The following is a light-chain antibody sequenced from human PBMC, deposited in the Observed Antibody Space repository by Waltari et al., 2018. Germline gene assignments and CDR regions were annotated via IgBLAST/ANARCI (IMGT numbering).Light chain of an antibody. Sequence: EIVLTPSPGTLSLSLGESATVSSRASQSVCRALAWYQQKPGQAPRLLIYGASTRATGIPDRFSGSGSGTDFSLTISRLEPDDFAVYYCQHYLRLPVTFGQGTTVEI. CDR1: QSVCRA. V-gene: IGKV3-20*01. CDR3: QHYLRLPVT. CDR2: GAS. J-gene: IGKJ1*01.